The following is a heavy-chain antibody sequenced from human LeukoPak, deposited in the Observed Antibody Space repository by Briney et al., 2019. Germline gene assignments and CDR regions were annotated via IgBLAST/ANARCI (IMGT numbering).Heavy chain of an antibody. Sequence: ASVKVSCKASGYTFTSYDINWVRQATGQGLEWMGWMNPNSGNTGYAQKFQGRVTITRNTSISTAYMELSSLRSEDTAVYYCARVGSSSWYWFDPWGQGTLVTVSS. CDR2: MNPNSGNT. CDR3: ARVGSSSWYWFDP. CDR1: GYTFTSYD. D-gene: IGHD6-13*01. J-gene: IGHJ5*02. V-gene: IGHV1-8*03.